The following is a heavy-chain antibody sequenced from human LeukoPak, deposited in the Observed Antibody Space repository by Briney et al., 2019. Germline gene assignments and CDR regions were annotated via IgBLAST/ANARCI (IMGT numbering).Heavy chain of an antibody. CDR3: ARERAAGYYYMDV. Sequence: SVKVSCKASGYTFTGYYMHWVRQAPGQGLEWMGWINPNSGGTNYAQKFQGRVTMTRDTSISTAYMELSRLRSDDTAVYYCARERAAGYYYMDVWGKGTTVTVSS. D-gene: IGHD3-10*01. V-gene: IGHV1-2*02. CDR2: INPNSGGT. CDR1: GYTFTGYY. J-gene: IGHJ6*03.